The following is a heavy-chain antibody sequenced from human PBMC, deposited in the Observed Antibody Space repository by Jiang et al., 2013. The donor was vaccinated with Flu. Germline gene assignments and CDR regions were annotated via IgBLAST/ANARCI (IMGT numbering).Heavy chain of an antibody. D-gene: IGHD3-10*01. Sequence: PGLVKPSQTLSLTCTVSGGSISSGGYYWSWIRQHPGKGLEWIGYIYYSGSTYYNPSLKSRVTISVDTSKNQFSLKLSSVTAADTAVYYCARVTYYYGSGRPLAYYYYGMDVWGQGTTVTVSS. V-gene: IGHV4-31*03. CDR1: GGSISSGGYY. CDR3: ARVTYYYGSGRPLAYYYYGMDV. CDR2: IYYSGST. J-gene: IGHJ6*02.